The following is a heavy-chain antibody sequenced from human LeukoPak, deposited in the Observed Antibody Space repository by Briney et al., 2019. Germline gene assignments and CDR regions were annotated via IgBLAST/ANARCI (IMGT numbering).Heavy chain of an antibody. V-gene: IGHV4-59*01. Sequence: PSETLSLTSSVSGGSISSYYWTWIRQTPGKGLQWIGYTHYSGSTNYNPSLKSRVSISVDTSKNQFSLKLSSVTAADTALYYCARGNAYNWRFDFWGQGTLVTVSS. J-gene: IGHJ4*02. CDR1: GGSISSYY. D-gene: IGHD1-1*01. CDR2: THYSGST. CDR3: ARGNAYNWRFDF.